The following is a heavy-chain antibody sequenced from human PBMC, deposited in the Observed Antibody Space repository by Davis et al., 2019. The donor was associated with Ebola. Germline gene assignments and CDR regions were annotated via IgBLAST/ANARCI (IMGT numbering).Heavy chain of an antibody. CDR2: ISSSGSTI. CDR1: GFTFSDYY. D-gene: IGHD6-13*01. V-gene: IGHV3-11*01. CDR3: AKDPYYSSSWHWGWFDP. J-gene: IGHJ5*02. Sequence: GESLKISCAASGFTFSDYYMSWIRQAPGKGLEWVSYISSSGSTIYYADSVKGRFTISRDNAKNSLYLQMNSLRAEDTAVYYCAKDPYYSSSWHWGWFDPWGQGTLVTVSS.